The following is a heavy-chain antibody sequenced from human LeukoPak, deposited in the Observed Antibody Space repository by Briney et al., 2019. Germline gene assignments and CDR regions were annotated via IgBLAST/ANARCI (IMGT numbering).Heavy chain of an antibody. CDR2: IRSDGSDK. Sequence: EGSLRLSCAASGFTFSAYGMHWVRQAPGKGLEWVAFIRSDGSDKQYGDSVKGRFTISRDNSKNTLFLQMNSLRAEDTAVYYCAKTYSNSCYFDYWGQGTLVTVSS. J-gene: IGHJ4*02. V-gene: IGHV3-30*02. CDR1: GFTFSAYG. CDR3: AKTYSNSCYFDY. D-gene: IGHD6-13*01.